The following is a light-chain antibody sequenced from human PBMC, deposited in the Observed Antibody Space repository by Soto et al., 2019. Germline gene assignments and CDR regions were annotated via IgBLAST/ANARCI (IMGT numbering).Light chain of an antibody. V-gene: IGKV3-20*01. J-gene: IGKJ2*01. CDR3: QQYGSSPPYT. CDR1: QSVSNKY. Sequence: EVVLPQSPGTLSLSPGERATLSCRASQSVSNKYLAWYQQKPGQAPRLLIFGSSDRATGIPDRFSGSGSGTDFTLTISRLAPEDFAVYYCQQYGSSPPYTFGQGTKLEIK. CDR2: GSS.